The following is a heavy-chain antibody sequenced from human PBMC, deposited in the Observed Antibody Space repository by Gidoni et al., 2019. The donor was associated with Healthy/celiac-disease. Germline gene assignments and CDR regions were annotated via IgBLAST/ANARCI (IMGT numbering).Heavy chain of an antibody. CDR3: ARDPPGDYYDSSGPDYYFDY. CDR2: IWYDGSNK. V-gene: IGHV3-33*01. CDR1: GSTFRSYG. J-gene: IGHJ4*02. Sequence: QGQLVESGGGVGQPGRSLRLSCAASGSTFRSYGLHWVRQAPGKGLEWVAVIWYDGSNKYYADSVKGRFTISRDNSKNTLYLQMNSLRAEDTAVYYCARDPPGDYYDSSGPDYYFDYWGQGTLVTVSS. D-gene: IGHD3-22*01.